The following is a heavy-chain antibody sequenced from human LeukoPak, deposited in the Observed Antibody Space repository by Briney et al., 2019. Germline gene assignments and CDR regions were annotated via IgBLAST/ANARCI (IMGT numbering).Heavy chain of an antibody. J-gene: IGHJ4*02. V-gene: IGHV3-11*04. D-gene: IGHD5-12*01. CDR3: AREFGSGYDSGYFDY. Sequence: GGSLRLSCAASGFTFSEYYMSWIRQAPGKGLEWVSYISSSGSTIYYADSVKGRFTISRDNAKNSLYLQMNSLRAEDTAVYYCAREFGSGYDSGYFDYWGQGTLVTVSS. CDR1: GFTFSEYY. CDR2: ISSSGSTI.